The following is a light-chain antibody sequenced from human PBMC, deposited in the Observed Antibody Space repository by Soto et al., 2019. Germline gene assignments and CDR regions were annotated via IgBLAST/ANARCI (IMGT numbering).Light chain of an antibody. CDR1: QGIAPY. J-gene: IGKJ4*01. Sequence: DVQMTQSPSSLSAFVGDRVTITCRASQGIAPYLAWFQQKPGKVPKLLIYATSTLQSGVPSRFSGSGSGTDFTLTINSLQTEDVGTYYCKKYNSAPLTFGGGTKVEIK. V-gene: IGKV1-27*01. CDR3: KKYNSAPLT. CDR2: ATS.